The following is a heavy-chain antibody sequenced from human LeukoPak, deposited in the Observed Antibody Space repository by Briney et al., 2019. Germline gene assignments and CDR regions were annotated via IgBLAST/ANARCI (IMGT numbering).Heavy chain of an antibody. Sequence: PGGSLRLSCAASGFTFSSYWMHWVRQAPGRGLVWVSRINSDGSSTSYADSVKGRFTISRDNAKNTLYLQMNSLRAEDTAVYYCARMDIVATIPFDYWGQGTLVTVSS. CDR1: GFTFSSYW. V-gene: IGHV3-74*01. CDR3: ARMDIVATIPFDY. J-gene: IGHJ4*02. D-gene: IGHD5-12*01. CDR2: INSDGSST.